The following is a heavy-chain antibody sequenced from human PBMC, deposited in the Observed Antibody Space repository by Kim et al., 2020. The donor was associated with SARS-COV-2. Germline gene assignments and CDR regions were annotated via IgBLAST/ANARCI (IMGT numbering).Heavy chain of an antibody. J-gene: IGHJ4*02. CDR2: INPNSGGT. CDR1: GYTFTGYY. Sequence: ASVKVSCKASGYTFTGYYMHWVRQAPGQGLEWMGWINPNSGGTNYAQKFQGRVTMTRDTSISTAYMELSRLRSDDTAVYYCARDDSMTTVTTAEFCWGQGTLVTVSS. V-gene: IGHV1-2*02. D-gene: IGHD4-4*01. CDR3: ARDDSMTTVTTAEFC.